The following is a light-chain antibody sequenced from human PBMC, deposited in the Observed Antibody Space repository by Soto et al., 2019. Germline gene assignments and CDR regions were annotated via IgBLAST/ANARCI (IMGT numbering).Light chain of an antibody. CDR3: QKYNSART. J-gene: IGKJ5*01. V-gene: IGKV1-27*01. Sequence: DIQMTQSPSSLSASVGDRITINCRASPDLSNYLAWYQQKPGKVPKLLIYSASTLQSGVPSRFRGSGSGTDFTLTISGLQTEDVASYFCQKYNSARTFGQGTRLEIK. CDR1: PDLSNY. CDR2: SAS.